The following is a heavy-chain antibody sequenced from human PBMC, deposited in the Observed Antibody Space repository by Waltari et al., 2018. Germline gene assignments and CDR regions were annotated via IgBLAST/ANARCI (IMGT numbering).Heavy chain of an antibody. CDR1: RSSIRNNNYY. CDR2: FYKSGTT. CDR3: VRGYPDIVATISDY. Sequence: QLQLQESGPGLVKPSETLSLTCTVSRSSIRNNNYYWGWFRQPPGKGLEWIGSFYKSGTTYYNPSLKSRVTISVDTSNNHFSLKLNSVTAADTAVYYCVRGYPDIVATISDYWGQGTLVIVSS. J-gene: IGHJ4*02. V-gene: IGHV4-39*07. D-gene: IGHD5-12*01.